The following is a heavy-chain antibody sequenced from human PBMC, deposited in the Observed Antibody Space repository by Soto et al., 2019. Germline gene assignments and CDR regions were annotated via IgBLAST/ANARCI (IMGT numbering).Heavy chain of an antibody. Sequence: ASVKVSCKASGYTFTGYYIHWVRQAPGQGLDWMGWINPDSGGTNYAQKFHGRVTLTRDTSISTAYMDRSRLSSDDTAVYYCARVTMIVVAGTSHYFDTWGQGTLVTVSS. CDR1: GYTFTGYY. J-gene: IGHJ4*02. CDR3: ARVTMIVVAGTSHYFDT. V-gene: IGHV1-2*02. CDR2: INPDSGGT. D-gene: IGHD3-22*01.